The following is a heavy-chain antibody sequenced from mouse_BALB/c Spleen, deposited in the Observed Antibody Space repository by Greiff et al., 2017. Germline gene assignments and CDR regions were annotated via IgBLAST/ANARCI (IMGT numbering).Heavy chain of an antibody. CDR3: ARGVYDYAGY. D-gene: IGHD2-4*01. CDR2: INPGSGGT. V-gene: IGHV1-54*01. CDR1: GYAFTNYL. Sequence: QVHVMQSGAELVRPGTSVKVSCKASGYAFTNYLIEWVKQGPGQGLEWIGVINPGSGGTNYNEKFKGKATLTADKSSSTAYMQLSSLTSDDSAVYFCARGVYDYAGYWGQGTTLTVSS. J-gene: IGHJ2*01.